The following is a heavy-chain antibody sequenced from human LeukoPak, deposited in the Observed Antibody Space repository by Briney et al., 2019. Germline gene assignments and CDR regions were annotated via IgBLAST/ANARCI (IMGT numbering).Heavy chain of an antibody. Sequence: PSETLSLTCTVSGYSISSGYYWGWIRQPPGKGLEWIGYIYYSGSTNYNPSLKSRVTISVDTSKNQFSLKLSSVTAADTAVYYCARGVLAYYGSGTRYYYYYYMDVWGKGTTVTISS. CDR3: ARGVLAYYGSGTRYYYYYYMDV. CDR2: IYYSGST. J-gene: IGHJ6*03. V-gene: IGHV4-61*01. D-gene: IGHD3-10*01. CDR1: GYSISSGYY.